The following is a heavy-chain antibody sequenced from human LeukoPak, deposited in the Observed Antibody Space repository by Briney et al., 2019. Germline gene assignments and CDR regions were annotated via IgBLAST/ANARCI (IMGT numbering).Heavy chain of an antibody. CDR1: GDTFTSYY. J-gene: IGHJ4*02. CDR2: INPSGGST. D-gene: IGHD4-17*01. CDR3: ARARRTRNMYGEYVVLFDY. V-gene: IGHV1-46*01. Sequence: ASVKVSCKASGDTFTSYYMHWVRQAPGQGLEWMGTINPSGGSTSYAQKFQGRVTMTRDMSTSTVYMELSSPRSEDTAVYYCARARRTRNMYGEYVVLFDYWGRGTLVTVSS.